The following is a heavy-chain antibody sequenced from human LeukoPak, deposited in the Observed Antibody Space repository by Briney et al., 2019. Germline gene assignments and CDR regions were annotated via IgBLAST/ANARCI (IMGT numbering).Heavy chain of an antibody. CDR3: ARVRRTTEYYFDY. J-gene: IGHJ4*02. CDR2: ISPIFGTA. CDR1: GATVSSYA. D-gene: IGHD4-11*01. Sequence: GAPVKVSCKASGATVSSYAISWVRQAPGQGLEWMGGISPIFGTANYAQKFQGRVTITTDESTSTAYMELSSLRSEDTAVYYCARVRRTTEYYFDYWGQGTLVTVSS. V-gene: IGHV1-69*05.